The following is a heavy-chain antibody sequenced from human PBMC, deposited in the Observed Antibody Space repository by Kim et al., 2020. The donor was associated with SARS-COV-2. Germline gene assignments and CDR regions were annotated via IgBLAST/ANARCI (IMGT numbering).Heavy chain of an antibody. CDR1: GFTFSRYA. D-gene: IGHD3-22*01. V-gene: IGHV3-30*04. J-gene: IGHJ6*02. CDR2: ISYDGSNK. CDR3: ARDSYDSSGYSYGMDV. Sequence: GGSLRLSCAASGFTFSRYAMHWVRQAPGKGLEWVAVISYDGSNKYYADSVKGRFTISRDNSKNTLYLQMNSLRAEDTAVYYCARDSYDSSGYSYGMDVWGQETTVTVSS.